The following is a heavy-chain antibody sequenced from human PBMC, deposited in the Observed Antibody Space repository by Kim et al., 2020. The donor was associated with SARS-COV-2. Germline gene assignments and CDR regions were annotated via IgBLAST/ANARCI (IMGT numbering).Heavy chain of an antibody. V-gene: IGHV3-23*01. D-gene: IGHD4-4*01. Sequence: DSVKGRFTISRDISESTLYLQMNSLRAEDTAVYYCAKKSSYSNYGYYFDFWGQGALVTVSS. J-gene: IGHJ4*02. CDR3: AKKSSYSNYGYYFDF.